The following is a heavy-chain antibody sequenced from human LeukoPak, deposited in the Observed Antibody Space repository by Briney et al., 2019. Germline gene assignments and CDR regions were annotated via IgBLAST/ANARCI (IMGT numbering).Heavy chain of an antibody. CDR1: GVTFSNYA. V-gene: IGHV3-23*01. CDR2: ISTSGGGT. CDR3: AKRTSAAYIVIDD. D-gene: IGHD5-12*01. Sequence: GGSLRLSCAASGVTFSNYAMSWVRHAPGKGLEWVSAISTSGGGTYYADSVKGRFTISRDNSKNTLYLQMNSLRAEDTAVYYCAKRTSAAYIVIDDWGQGTLVTVSS. J-gene: IGHJ4*02.